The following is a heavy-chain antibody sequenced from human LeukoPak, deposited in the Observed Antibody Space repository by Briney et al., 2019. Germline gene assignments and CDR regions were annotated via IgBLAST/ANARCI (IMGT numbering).Heavy chain of an antibody. D-gene: IGHD3-10*01. J-gene: IGHJ4*02. V-gene: IGHV3-23*01. CDR3: AKRDSRGWFYYY. CDR1: GFTFSSYA. Sequence: PGGSLRLSCAASGFTFSSYAMSWVRQAPGKGLEWVSAISGSGGSTYYADSVKGRLTISRDNSKNTLYLQMNSLRAEDTAVYYCAKRDSRGWFYYYWGQGTLVTVSS. CDR2: ISGSGGST.